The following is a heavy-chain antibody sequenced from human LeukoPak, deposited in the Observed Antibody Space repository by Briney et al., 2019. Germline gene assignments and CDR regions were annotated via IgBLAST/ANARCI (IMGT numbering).Heavy chain of an antibody. V-gene: IGHV3-21*01. Sequence: GGSLRLSCAASGFTFSSYSMNWVRQAPGKGLEWVSSISSSSSYVYYADSVKGRFTISRDNAKNSLYLQMNSLRAEDTAVYYCARASYYYDSSGYHSESGFDYWGQGTLVTVSS. CDR2: ISSSSSYV. CDR1: GFTFSSYS. J-gene: IGHJ4*02. D-gene: IGHD3-22*01. CDR3: ARASYYYDSSGYHSESGFDY.